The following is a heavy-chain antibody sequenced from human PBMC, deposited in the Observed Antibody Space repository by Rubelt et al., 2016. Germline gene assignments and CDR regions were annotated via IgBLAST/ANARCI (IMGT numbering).Heavy chain of an antibody. D-gene: IGHD1-26*01. Sequence: QVQLVQSGAEVKKPGASVKVSCKASGYTFTGYYMHWVRQAPGQGLEWMGWINPNSGGTNYALKFQDRVTMTRDTSIRPAYMELSRLGSDDTAVYYCARQWELGTDFDYWGQGTLVTVSS. V-gene: IGHV1-2*02. CDR3: ARQWELGTDFDY. CDR2: INPNSGGT. CDR1: GYTFTGYY. J-gene: IGHJ4*02.